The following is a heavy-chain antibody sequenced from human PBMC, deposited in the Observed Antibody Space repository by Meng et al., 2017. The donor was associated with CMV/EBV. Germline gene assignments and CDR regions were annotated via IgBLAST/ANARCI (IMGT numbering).Heavy chain of an antibody. CDR3: ARDYYYYGMDV. CDR2: INSDGSST. Sequence: GESLKISCAASGFTFSSYWMHWVRQAPGKGLVWVSRINSDGSSTSYADSVKGRFTISRDNAKNTLYLQMNGLRAEDTAVYYCARDYYYYGMDVWGQGTTVTVSS. J-gene: IGHJ6*02. CDR1: GFTFSSYW. V-gene: IGHV3-74*01.